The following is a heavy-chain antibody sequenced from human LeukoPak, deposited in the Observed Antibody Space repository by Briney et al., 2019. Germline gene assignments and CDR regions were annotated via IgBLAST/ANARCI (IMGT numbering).Heavy chain of an antibody. CDR2: IYNSGST. D-gene: IGHD3-22*01. V-gene: IGHV4-59*01. CDR1: GGSIDTYH. Sequence: SETLSLTCTVSGGSIDTYHWNWIRQPPGKGLQWMGYIYNSGSTRYNPSLKSRVTISVDTSKNQFSLKLSSVTAADTAVYYCARASTYYYDSSGYYHLSEYFQHWGQGTLVTVSS. CDR3: ARASTYYYDSSGYYHLSEYFQH. J-gene: IGHJ1*01.